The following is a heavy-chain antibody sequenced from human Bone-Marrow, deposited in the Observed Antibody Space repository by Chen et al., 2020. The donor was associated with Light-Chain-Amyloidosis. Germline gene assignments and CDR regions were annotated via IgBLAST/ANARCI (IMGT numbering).Heavy chain of an antibody. D-gene: IGHD2-15*01. J-gene: IGHJ2*01. CDR3: ARDYQEYGNRWFSWYFDL. Sequence: QVQLQESGPGLVKPSETLSLTCTVSGGSISGSYWSWIRQSPGKGLEWIGYIYYSGSTKYNPSLKSRVTLSRDTSKNEFSLKLRSFSAADTAIYYCARDYQEYGNRWFSWYFDLWGRGTPVTVSS. V-gene: IGHV4-59*01. CDR1: GGSISGSY. CDR2: IYYSGST.